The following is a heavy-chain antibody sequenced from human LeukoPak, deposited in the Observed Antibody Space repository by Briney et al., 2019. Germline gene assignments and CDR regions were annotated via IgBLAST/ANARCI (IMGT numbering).Heavy chain of an antibody. CDR2: IRYDGSNK. Sequence: GGSLRLSCAASGFTFSSYGMHWVRQAPGKGLEWVAFIRYDGSNKYYADSVKGRFTISRDNSKNTLYLQMNSLRAEDTAVYYCAKSSTYYDFWSLKAPYFDYWGQGTLVTVSS. CDR1: GFTFSSYG. V-gene: IGHV3-30*02. CDR3: AKSSTYYDFWSLKAPYFDY. D-gene: IGHD3-3*01. J-gene: IGHJ4*02.